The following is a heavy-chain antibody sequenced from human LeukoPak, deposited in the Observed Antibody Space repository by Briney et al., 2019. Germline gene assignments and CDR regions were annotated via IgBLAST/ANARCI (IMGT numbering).Heavy chain of an antibody. CDR1: GYTFTSYG. CDR3: ARAGDSGSYGSDY. CDR2: IIPIFGTA. J-gene: IGHJ4*02. V-gene: IGHV1-69*13. D-gene: IGHD1-26*01. Sequence: SVKVSCKASGYTFTSYGISWVRQAPGQGLEWMGGIIPIFGTANYAQKFQGRVTITADESTSTAYMELSSLRSEDTAVYYCARAGDSGSYGSDYWGQGTLVTVSS.